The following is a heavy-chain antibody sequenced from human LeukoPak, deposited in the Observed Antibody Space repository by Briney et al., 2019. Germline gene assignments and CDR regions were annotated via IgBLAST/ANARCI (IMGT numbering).Heavy chain of an antibody. CDR1: GFTYSHYG. D-gene: IGHD5-24*01. CDR2: ISYNSIYI. CDR3: ARGGEVAILFEYNWFDP. Sequence: GGSLRLSCVASGFTYSHYGMNWVRQAPGKGLEWVSSISYNSIYIYYADSGKGRFTISRDNAKNSLYLQMNSLRAEDTAVYYCARGGEVAILFEYNWFDPWGQGNVVTVSS. J-gene: IGHJ5*02. V-gene: IGHV3-21*01.